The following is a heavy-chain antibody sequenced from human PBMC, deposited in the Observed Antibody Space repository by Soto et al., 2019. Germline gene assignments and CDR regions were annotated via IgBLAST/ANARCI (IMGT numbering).Heavy chain of an antibody. D-gene: IGHD5-18*01. CDR2: ISGSGGST. V-gene: IGHV3-23*01. J-gene: IGHJ4*02. CDR1: GFTFSSYA. CDR3: AKAHPRSYGYSRIFDY. Sequence: GGSLRLSCAASGFTFSSYAMSWVRQAPGKGLEWVSAISGSGGSTYYADSVKGRFTISRDNSKNTLYLQMNSLRAEDTAVYYCAKAHPRSYGYSRIFDYWGQGTLVTVSS.